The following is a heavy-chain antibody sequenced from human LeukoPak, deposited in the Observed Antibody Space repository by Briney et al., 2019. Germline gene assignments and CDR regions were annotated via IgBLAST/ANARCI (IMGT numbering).Heavy chain of an antibody. CDR2: IYYSGST. CDR3: ARVKGTEWNWFDP. D-gene: IGHD2-8*01. V-gene: IGHV4-39*07. J-gene: IGHJ5*02. Sequence: PSETLSLTYTVSGGSISSSSYYWGWIRQPPGKGLEWIGSIYYSGSTYYNPSLKSRVTISVDRSKNQFSLKLSSVTAADTAVYYCARVKGTEWNWFDPWGQGTLVTVSS. CDR1: GGSISSSSYY.